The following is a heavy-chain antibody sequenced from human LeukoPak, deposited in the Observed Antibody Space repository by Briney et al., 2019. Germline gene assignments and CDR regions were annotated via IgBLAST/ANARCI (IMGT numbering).Heavy chain of an antibody. V-gene: IGHV3-33*08. CDR2: IWYDGSNK. Sequence: PGRSLRLSCAASGFTFSSYAMHWVRQAPGKGLEWVAVIWYDGSNKYYADSVKGRFTISGDNSKNRLYGQVNSLRAERTAVYYCATGLLRQQLLPFDAYDLWGPGTIVTVSS. D-gene: IGHD6-13*01. J-gene: IGHJ3*01. CDR3: ATGLLRQQLLPFDAYDL. CDR1: GFTFSSYA.